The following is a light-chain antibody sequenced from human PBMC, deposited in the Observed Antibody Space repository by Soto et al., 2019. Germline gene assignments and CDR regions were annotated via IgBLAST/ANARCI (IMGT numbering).Light chain of an antibody. J-gene: IGLJ2*01. Sequence: QSPLTQPASVSGSPGQSITISCTGTSSDVGSYNLVSWYQQHPGKAPKLMIYEGSKRPSGVSNRFSGSKSGNTASLTISGLQAEDEADYYCCSYAGSSTPHVVFGGGTKLTVL. CDR1: SSDVGSYNL. CDR2: EGS. CDR3: CSYAGSSTPHVV. V-gene: IGLV2-23*01.